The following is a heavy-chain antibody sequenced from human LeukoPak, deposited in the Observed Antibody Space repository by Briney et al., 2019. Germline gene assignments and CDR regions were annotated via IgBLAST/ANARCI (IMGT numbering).Heavy chain of an antibody. Sequence: PGRSLRLSCAATGFTFDDYAMHWVRQAPGKGLEWVSGISWNSGSIGYADSVKGRFTISRDNAKNSLYLQMNSLRAEDMALYYCAKARNYYDSSGYSAAFDIWGQGTMVTVSS. CDR2: ISWNSGSI. D-gene: IGHD3-22*01. CDR3: AKARNYYDSSGYSAAFDI. CDR1: GFTFDDYA. V-gene: IGHV3-9*03. J-gene: IGHJ3*02.